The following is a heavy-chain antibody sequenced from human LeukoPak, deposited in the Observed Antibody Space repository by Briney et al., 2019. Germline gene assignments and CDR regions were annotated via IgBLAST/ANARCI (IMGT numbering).Heavy chain of an antibody. D-gene: IGHD2-2*01. CDR1: GGSISSYY. CDR2: IYYSGST. V-gene: IGHV4-59*01. CDR3: ARGPPGKENAFDI. Sequence: LPETLSLTCTVSGGSISSYYWRWLRQPPGKGLEWIGYIYYSGSTNYNPSLKRRVTISVDTSKNQFSLNLSSVTAADTAVYYCARGPPGKENAFDIWGQGTMVTVSS. J-gene: IGHJ3*02.